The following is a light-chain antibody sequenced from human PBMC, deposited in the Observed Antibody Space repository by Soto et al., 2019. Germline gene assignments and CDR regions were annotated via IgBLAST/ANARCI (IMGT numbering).Light chain of an antibody. Sequence: EIVLTQSPGTLSLSPGERATLSCRASQSVSSSYLAWYQQKPGQAPRLLIYGAISRATGIPDRFSGSGSGTDFSLTISRLEPEDFAVYYCQQYGSSPPITFGTGTKVDIK. CDR1: QSVSSSY. CDR2: GAI. J-gene: IGKJ3*01. V-gene: IGKV3-20*01. CDR3: QQYGSSPPIT.